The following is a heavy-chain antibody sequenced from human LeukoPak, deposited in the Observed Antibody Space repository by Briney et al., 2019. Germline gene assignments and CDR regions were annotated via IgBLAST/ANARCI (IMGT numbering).Heavy chain of an antibody. V-gene: IGHV1-2*02. CDR3: ARDSYDSSGYYY. J-gene: IGHJ4*02. Sequence: ASVKVSCKASGYTFTDYYMHWVRQAPGQGLEWMGWINPNSGGTNYAQKFQGRVTMTRDTSISTAYMELSRLRSDDTAVYYCARDSYDSSGYYYWGQGTLVTVSS. CDR1: GYTFTDYY. CDR2: INPNSGGT. D-gene: IGHD3-22*01.